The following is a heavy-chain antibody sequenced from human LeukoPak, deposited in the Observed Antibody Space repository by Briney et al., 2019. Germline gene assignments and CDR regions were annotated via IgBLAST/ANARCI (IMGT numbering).Heavy chain of an antibody. D-gene: IGHD6-25*01. V-gene: IGHV3-33*01. Sequence: GGSLRLSCAASGFTFSSYGMHWVRQAPGKGLEWMAVIWYDGSNKYYADSVKGRFTISRDNSKNTLYLQMNSLRAEDTAVYYCARGAGYSSAGTAFDYWGQGTLVTVSS. CDR2: IWYDGSNK. J-gene: IGHJ4*02. CDR3: ARGAGYSSAGTAFDY. CDR1: GFTFSSYG.